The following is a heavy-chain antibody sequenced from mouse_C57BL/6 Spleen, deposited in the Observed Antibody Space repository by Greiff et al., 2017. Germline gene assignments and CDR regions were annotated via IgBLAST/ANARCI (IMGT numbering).Heavy chain of an antibody. CDR2: IDPETGGT. J-gene: IGHJ3*01. D-gene: IGHD1-1*01. CDR1: GYTFTDYE. Sequence: QVQLQQSGAELVRPGASVTLSCKASGYTFTDYEMHWVKQTPVHGLEWIGAIDPETGGTAYNQKFKGKAILTADKSSSTAYMELRSLTSEDSAVYYCTSTPPYYGSSYVGWCAYWGQGTLVTVSA. V-gene: IGHV1-15*01. CDR3: TSTPPYYGSSYVGWCAY.